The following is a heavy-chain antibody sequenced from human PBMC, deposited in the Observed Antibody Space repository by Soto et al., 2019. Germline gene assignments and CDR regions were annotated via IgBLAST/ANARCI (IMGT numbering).Heavy chain of an antibody. V-gene: IGHV4-34*01. CDR1: GGSFSGYY. D-gene: IGHD6-19*01. J-gene: IGHJ4*02. CDR2: INHSGST. CDR3: ARWGSGLYYFDY. Sequence: SETLSLTCAVYGGSFSGYYWSWIRQPPGKGLEWIGEINHSGSTNYNPSLKSRVTISVDTSKNQFSLKLSSVTAADTAVYYCARWGSGLYYFDYWGQGTLVTVSS.